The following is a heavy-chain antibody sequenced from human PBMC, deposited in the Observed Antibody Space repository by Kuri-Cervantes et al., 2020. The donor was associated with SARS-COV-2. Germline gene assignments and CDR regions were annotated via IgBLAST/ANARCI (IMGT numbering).Heavy chain of an antibody. CDR2: IRYDGSNK. CDR3: ANDGGDTVLLFDY. D-gene: IGHD5-18*01. CDR1: GFTFSDYY. Sequence: GESLKISWAASGFTFSDYYMSWIRQAPGKGLEWVAFIRYDGSNKYYADSVKGRVTISRDNSKNSLYLQMNSLRAEDTAVYYCANDGGDTVLLFDYWGQGTLVTVSS. J-gene: IGHJ4*02. V-gene: IGHV3-30*02.